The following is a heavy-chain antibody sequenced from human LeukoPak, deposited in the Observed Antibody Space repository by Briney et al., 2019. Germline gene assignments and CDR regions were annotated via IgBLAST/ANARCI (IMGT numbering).Heavy chain of an antibody. J-gene: IGHJ4*02. D-gene: IGHD1-7*01. V-gene: IGHV3-30*02. Sequence: GGSLRLSCAASGFTFGSFGMHWVRQAPGKGLEWVAFIQFDGNNQQYAGSVKGRFTISRDKNTLHVQMNSLRLEDTAVYYCARNWYSAFDYWGQGTLVTVAS. CDR1: GFTFGSFG. CDR3: ARNWYSAFDY. CDR2: IQFDGNNQ.